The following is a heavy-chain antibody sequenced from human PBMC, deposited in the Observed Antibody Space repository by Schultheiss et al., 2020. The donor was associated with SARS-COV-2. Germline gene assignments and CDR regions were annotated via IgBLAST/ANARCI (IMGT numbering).Heavy chain of an antibody. V-gene: IGHV3-74*01. CDR1: GFTFSTHW. J-gene: IGHJ4*02. CDR3: ARAGRRFLEWLLNLPDY. CDR2: INGAGSST. D-gene: IGHD3-3*01. Sequence: GGSLRLSCAASGFTFSTHWMHWVRQVPGKGLVWVSRINGAGSSTTYADSVKGRFTISRDNAKNTVYLQMNSLRAGDTAVYYCARAGRRFLEWLLNLPDYWGQGTLVTVSS.